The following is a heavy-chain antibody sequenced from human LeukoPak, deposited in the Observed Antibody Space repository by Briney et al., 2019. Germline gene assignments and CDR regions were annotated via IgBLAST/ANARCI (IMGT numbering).Heavy chain of an antibody. D-gene: IGHD2-2*01. CDR1: GDSVSSTNW. CDR3: ARVYCSSSSCYSHYFYGMDV. CDR2: IYHSGIT. J-gene: IGHJ6*02. V-gene: IGHV4-4*02. Sequence: SGTLSLTCAVSGDSVSSTNWWSWVRQPPGKGLEWIGEIYHSGITNYNPSLKSRVTMSVDKSKSQFSLRLSSVTAADTAVYYCARVYCSSSSCYSHYFYGMDVWGQGTTVTVSS.